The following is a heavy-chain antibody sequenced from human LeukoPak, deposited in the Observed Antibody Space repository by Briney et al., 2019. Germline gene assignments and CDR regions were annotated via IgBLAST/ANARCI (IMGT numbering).Heavy chain of an antibody. D-gene: IGHD3-22*01. J-gene: IGHJ4*02. Sequence: GGSLRLSCAASGFTFSYCWMGWVRQAPGKGLEWVANIKQDGSEKYYVDSVKGRFTISRDNAKNSLYLQMNSMRAEDTAVYYCARDEHQYYHASSGRFDYWGQGILVTVSS. CDR3: ARDEHQYYHASSGRFDY. V-gene: IGHV3-7*04. CDR2: IKQDGSEK. CDR1: GFTFSYCW.